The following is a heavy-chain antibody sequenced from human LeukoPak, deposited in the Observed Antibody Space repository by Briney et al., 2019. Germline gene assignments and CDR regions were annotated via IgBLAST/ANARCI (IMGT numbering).Heavy chain of an antibody. D-gene: IGHD5-18*01. V-gene: IGHV3-23*01. CDR1: GFTFGSHA. CDR2: IFGSGGSP. Sequence: PGGSLRLSCGASGFTFGSHAMYWVRQAPGKGLEWVAGIFGSGGSPHYADPVKGRFTISRDSSRNTVYLQINSLRAEDTAVYYCGKTTVGYSSGQKPAWPVDYWGQGTLVTVSS. J-gene: IGHJ4*02. CDR3: GKTTVGYSSGQKPAWPVDY.